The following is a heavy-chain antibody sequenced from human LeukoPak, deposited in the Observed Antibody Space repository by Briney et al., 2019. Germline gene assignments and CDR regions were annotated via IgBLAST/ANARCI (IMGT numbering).Heavy chain of an antibody. V-gene: IGHV6-1*01. J-gene: IGHJ4*01. Sequence: SQTLSLTCAISGDSVSSNSADWNWIRQSPSRGLEWLGRTYYRSKRYNNYAVYVKSRITINTDTSKNQFSLQLNSVIPEDTAVYYCARTQELLWFGENQTKDDYWGQGTLVTVSS. CDR2: TYYRSKRYN. CDR3: ARTQELLWFGENQTKDDY. CDR1: GDSVSSNSAD. D-gene: IGHD3-10*01.